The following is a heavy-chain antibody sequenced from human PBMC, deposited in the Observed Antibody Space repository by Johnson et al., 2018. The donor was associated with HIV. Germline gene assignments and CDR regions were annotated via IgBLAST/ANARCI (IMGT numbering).Heavy chain of an antibody. Sequence: QVHLVESGGGVVQPGRSLRLSCAASGFAFSSYAMHWVRQAPGKGLEWVAVISYDGTSKYQADSVKGRFTISRDNSKNTLYLQMNSLRAEDTAIYFCARDKSKVTSAPDQEAFDIWGQGTMVTVSS. CDR3: ARDKSKVTSAPDQEAFDI. J-gene: IGHJ3*02. D-gene: IGHD6-13*01. CDR1: GFAFSSYA. CDR2: ISYDGTSK. V-gene: IGHV3-30*14.